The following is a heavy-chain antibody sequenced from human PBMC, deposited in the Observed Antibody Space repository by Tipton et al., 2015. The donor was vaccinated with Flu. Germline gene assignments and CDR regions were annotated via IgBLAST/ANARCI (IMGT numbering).Heavy chain of an antibody. D-gene: IGHD1-14*01. CDR2: INQDGSQK. Sequence: VQLVQSGGGLVQPGGSLRLSCAASGFTLSNYWMTWVRQAPGKGLEWVANINQDGSQKHYVDSVKGRFTISRDNPVNSMYLQMNSLRADDTAVYYCVRAIYNSDNYSGPGTLVTVSS. CDR3: VRAIYNSDNY. CDR1: GFTLSNYW. J-gene: IGHJ4*02. V-gene: IGHV3-7*01.